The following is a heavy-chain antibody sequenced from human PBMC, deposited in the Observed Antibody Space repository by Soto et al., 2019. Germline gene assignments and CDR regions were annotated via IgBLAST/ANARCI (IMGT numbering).Heavy chain of an antibody. J-gene: IGHJ4*02. D-gene: IGHD3-10*01. V-gene: IGHV1-2*04. CDR3: AREPIWVGDWRFDY. CDR1: GYTFTGYY. Sequence: ASVKVSCKASGYTFTGYYMHWVRQAPGQGLEWMGWINPNSGGTNYAQKFQGWVTMTRDTSIRTAYMELSRLRSDDTAVYYCAREPIWVGDWRFDYWGQGTLVTVSS. CDR2: INPNSGGT.